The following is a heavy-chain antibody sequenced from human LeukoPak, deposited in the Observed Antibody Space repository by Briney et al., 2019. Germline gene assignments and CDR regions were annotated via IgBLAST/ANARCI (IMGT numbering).Heavy chain of an antibody. CDR1: GGSISGYC. V-gene: IGHV4-4*07. Sequence: PSETLSLTCTVSGGSISGYCWNWIRQPAGKGLEWIGRIFSSGKTNYNPSLQSRVTMSVDTSKNHFSLKLTSVTAADTAVYYCVRGLYGSGDYWGQGTLVTVSS. CDR2: IFSSGKT. CDR3: VRGLYGSGDY. D-gene: IGHD3-10*01. J-gene: IGHJ4*02.